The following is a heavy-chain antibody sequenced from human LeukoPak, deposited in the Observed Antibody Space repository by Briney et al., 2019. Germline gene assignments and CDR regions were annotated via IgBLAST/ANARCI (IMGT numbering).Heavy chain of an antibody. V-gene: IGHV4-34*01. CDR2: INHSGST. CDR1: GGSFSGYY. D-gene: IGHD3-10*01. CDR3: ARGDLWFGAFY. J-gene: IGHJ4*02. Sequence: SETLSLTCAVYGGSFSGYYWSWIRQPPGKGLEWIGEINHSGSTNYNPSLKSRVTISVDTSKNQFSLKLSSVTAADTAVYYCARGDLWFGAFYWGQGTLVTVSS.